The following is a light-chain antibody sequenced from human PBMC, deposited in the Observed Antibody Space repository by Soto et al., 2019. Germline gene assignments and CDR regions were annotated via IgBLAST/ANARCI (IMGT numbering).Light chain of an antibody. CDR1: SSSIGGNS. J-gene: IGLJ1*01. CDR3: GSWDSSLSAYV. V-gene: IGLV1-51*01. Sequence: QSVLTQPPSVSAAPGQKVTISCSGSSSSIGGNSVSWYQQLPGTAPKLLIYDDNKRPSGIPDRFSGSKSGTSATLGITGFQTGEEADYYCGSWDSSLSAYVFGTGTKV. CDR2: DDN.